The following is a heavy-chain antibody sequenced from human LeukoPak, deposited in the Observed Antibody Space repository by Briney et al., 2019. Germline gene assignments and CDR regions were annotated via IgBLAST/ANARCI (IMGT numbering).Heavy chain of an antibody. CDR1: GYSFISYW. D-gene: IGHD4-17*01. Sequence: GGSLQISCKGSGYSFISYWIAWVRQMPGKGLEWMGIINLGDSDIRYSPSFQGQVTISADKSISTAYLQWSSLKASDTAMYYCASTTVTAREKYYFEYWGQGTLVTVSS. CDR2: INLGDSDI. V-gene: IGHV5-51*01. CDR3: ASTTVTAREKYYFEY. J-gene: IGHJ4*02.